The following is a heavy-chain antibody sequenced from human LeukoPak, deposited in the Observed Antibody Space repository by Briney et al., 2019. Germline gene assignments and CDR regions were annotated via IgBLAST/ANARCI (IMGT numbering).Heavy chain of an antibody. CDR2: MNPNSGNT. V-gene: IGHV1-8*01. CDR1: GYTFTSYD. D-gene: IGHD5-18*01. CDR3: ARGWGIQLEVTP. Sequence: ASVKVSCKASGYTFTSYDINWVRQATGQGLEWMGWMNPNSGNTGYAQKFQGRVTMTRNTSISTAYMELSSLRSEDTAVYYCARGWGIQLEVTPWGQGTLVTVSS. J-gene: IGHJ5*02.